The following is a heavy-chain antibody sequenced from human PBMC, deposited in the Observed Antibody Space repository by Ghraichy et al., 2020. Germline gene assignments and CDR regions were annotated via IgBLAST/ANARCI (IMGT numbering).Heavy chain of an antibody. V-gene: IGHV3-23*01. D-gene: IGHD1-26*01. CDR3: AKIGSVGWYFDY. Sequence: GGSLRLSCAASGFTFSNYVMSWVRPAPGKGLQWVSFITGSAGSTYYAESVQGRFTISRDNSKNTLYLQLNSLRAEDTAVYYCAKIGSVGWYFDYWGQGTLVTVSS. CDR1: GFTFSNYV. CDR2: ITGSAGST. J-gene: IGHJ4*02.